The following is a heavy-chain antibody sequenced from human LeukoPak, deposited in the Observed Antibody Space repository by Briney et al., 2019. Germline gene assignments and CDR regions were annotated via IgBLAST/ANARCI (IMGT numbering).Heavy chain of an antibody. D-gene: IGHD6-13*01. CDR1: GGSISSSSYY. Sequence: PSETLSLTCTVSGGSISSSSYYWGWIRQPPGKGLEWIGSIYYSGSTNYNPSLKSRVTISVDTSKNQFSLKLSSVTAADTAVYYCARAAAGPMDYFDYWGQGTLVTVSS. V-gene: IGHV4-39*07. J-gene: IGHJ4*02. CDR3: ARAAAGPMDYFDY. CDR2: IYYSGST.